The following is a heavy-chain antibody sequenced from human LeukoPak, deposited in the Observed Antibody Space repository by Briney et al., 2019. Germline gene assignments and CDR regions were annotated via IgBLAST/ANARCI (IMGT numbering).Heavy chain of an antibody. V-gene: IGHV4-39*01. J-gene: IGHJ6*03. CDR2: VFYSGST. Sequence: SETLSLTCTVSGGSVSSSSYHWGWIRQPPGKGLEWIGSVFYSGSTYYNPSLKSRVTMSVDTSKNQFSLKLSSVTAADTAVYYCARTKDRCSGGSCYRYSHYYYYMDVWGKGTTVTVSS. CDR3: ARTKDRCSGGSCYRYSHYYYYMDV. CDR1: GGSVSSSSYH. D-gene: IGHD2-15*01.